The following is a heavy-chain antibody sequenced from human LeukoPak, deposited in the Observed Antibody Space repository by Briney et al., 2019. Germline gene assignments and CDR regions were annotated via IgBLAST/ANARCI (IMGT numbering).Heavy chain of an antibody. V-gene: IGHV3-21*01. J-gene: IGHJ3*02. CDR1: GFTSSSYS. Sequence: GGSLRLSCAASGFTSSSYSMNWVRQAPGKGLEWVSSISSSSSYIYYADSVKGRFTISRDNAKNSLYLQMNSLRAEDTAVYYCARGGAVVAKDVDAFDIWGQGTMVTVSS. D-gene: IGHD3-22*01. CDR3: ARGGAVVAKDVDAFDI. CDR2: ISSSSSYI.